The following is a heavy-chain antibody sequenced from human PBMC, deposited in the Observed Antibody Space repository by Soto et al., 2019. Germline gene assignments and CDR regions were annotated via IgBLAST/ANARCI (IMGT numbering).Heavy chain of an antibody. CDR1: GFTFSSYG. V-gene: IGHV3-30*18. D-gene: IGHD3-10*01. CDR2: ISYDGSNK. J-gene: IGHJ2*01. CDR3: AKDSGTYWYFDL. Sequence: QVQLVESGGGVVQPGRSLRLSCAASGFTFSSYGIHWVRQAPGKGLEWVAVISYDGSNKFYADSVKGRFTISRDNSKNTLYLQMNSLRAEDTAVSYCAKDSGTYWYFDLWGRGTLVTVSS.